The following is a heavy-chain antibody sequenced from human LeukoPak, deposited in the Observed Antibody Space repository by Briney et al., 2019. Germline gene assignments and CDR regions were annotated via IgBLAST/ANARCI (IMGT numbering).Heavy chain of an antibody. CDR1: GXSISNYC. J-gene: IGHJ4*02. D-gene: IGHD6-13*01. Sequence: SETLSLTCTVSGXSISNYCGSWIRQPPGKELEWIAYISHSGSTDYNPSLKSRATISVDTSKSQFSLRLSSVTAADTAVYFCARHSSIWYPFDKWGQGTLVTVSS. CDR2: ISHSGST. V-gene: IGHV4-59*01. CDR3: ARHSSIWYPFDK.